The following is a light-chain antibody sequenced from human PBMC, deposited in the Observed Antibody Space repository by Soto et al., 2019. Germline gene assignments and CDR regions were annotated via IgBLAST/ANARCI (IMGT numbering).Light chain of an antibody. CDR1: QRISTY. J-gene: IGKJ5*01. V-gene: IGKV3-11*01. CDR3: LQRSSWPIT. CDR2: DAS. Sequence: EIVLTQSPATLSLSPVERASRSYRASQRISTYLAWYQQKPGQAPRLLIYDASNRATGIPARFSGSGSGTDFTLTISRLEPEDFAVYYCLQRSSWPITFGQGTRLEIK.